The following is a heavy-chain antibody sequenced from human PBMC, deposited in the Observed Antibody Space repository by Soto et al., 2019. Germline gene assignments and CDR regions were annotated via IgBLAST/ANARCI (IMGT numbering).Heavy chain of an antibody. J-gene: IGHJ4*02. CDR1: GFTFTDFY. Sequence: EVQLVQSGGGLVQPGGSLRLSCVGSGFTFTDFYMNWVRQAPGKGLEWVANIRPDGSETNYVESVKGRFTTSRDNAKNPLFLQMNSRRADDTAVYYCAGWGGHDYNYWGQGILVTVSS. D-gene: IGHD4-4*01. CDR2: IRPDGSET. CDR3: AGWGGHDYNY. V-gene: IGHV3-7*03.